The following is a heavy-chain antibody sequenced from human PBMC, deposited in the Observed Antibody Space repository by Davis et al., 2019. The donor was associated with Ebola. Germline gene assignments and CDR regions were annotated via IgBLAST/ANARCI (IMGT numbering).Heavy chain of an antibody. CDR2: ILYDGSNT. J-gene: IGHJ4*02. D-gene: IGHD1-20*01. CDR1: GLIFNIYD. Sequence: GGSLRLSCAASGLIFNIYDMHWVRQAPGKGLEWVAGILYDGSNTFYADSVKGRFTISRDNSWNTLYLQMNSLRPEDTAVYFCARGLNWNDGDYWGQGALVTVSS. CDR3: ARGLNWNDGDY. V-gene: IGHV3-30*04.